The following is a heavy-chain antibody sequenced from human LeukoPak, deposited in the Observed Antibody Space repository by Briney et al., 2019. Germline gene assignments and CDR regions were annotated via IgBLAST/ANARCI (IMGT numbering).Heavy chain of an antibody. CDR1: GGSVGSGDYY. Sequence: SQTLSLTCTVSGGSVGSGDYYWSWIRQPPGKGLEWIGCIYHSGSTYYNPSLKRRVTISLDTPKNQFSLKLSSVTAADTAVYYCARASSGSYSGPIYYYYYMDVWGKGTTVTVSS. V-gene: IGHV4-30-4*08. J-gene: IGHJ6*03. D-gene: IGHD1-26*01. CDR2: IYHSGST. CDR3: ARASSGSYSGPIYYYYYMDV.